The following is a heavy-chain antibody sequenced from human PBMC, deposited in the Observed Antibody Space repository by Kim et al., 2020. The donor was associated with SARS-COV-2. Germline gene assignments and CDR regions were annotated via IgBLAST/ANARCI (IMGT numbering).Heavy chain of an antibody. V-gene: IGHV3-33*01. CDR1: GLTFSSYG. CDR3: ARDKYITIFGVVINYGMDV. D-gene: IGHD3-3*01. Sequence: GGSLRLSCAASGLTFSSYGMHWVRQAPGKGLEWVAVIWYDGSNKYYADSVKGRFTISRDNSKNTLYLQMNSLRAEDTAVYYCARDKYITIFGVVINYGMDVWGQGTTVTVSS. J-gene: IGHJ6*02. CDR2: IWYDGSNK.